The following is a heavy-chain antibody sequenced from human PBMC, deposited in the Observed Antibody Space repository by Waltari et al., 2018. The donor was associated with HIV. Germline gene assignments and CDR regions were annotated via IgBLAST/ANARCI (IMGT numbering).Heavy chain of an antibody. Sequence: EVQPVASGGGLIQLGGSLRLHCAASGFSVSSNYMSWVRNAPGKGLEWVSVIYSGGSTYYADSVKGRFTISRDNSKNTLYLQMNSLRAEDTAVYYCARGFGCGGDCYYFDYWGQGTLVTVSS. CDR3: ARGFGCGGDCYYFDY. CDR2: IYSGGST. CDR1: GFSVSSNY. D-gene: IGHD2-21*02. J-gene: IGHJ4*02. V-gene: IGHV3-53*01.